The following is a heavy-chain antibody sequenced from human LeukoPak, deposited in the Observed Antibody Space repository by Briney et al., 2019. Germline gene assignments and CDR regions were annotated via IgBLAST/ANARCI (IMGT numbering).Heavy chain of an antibody. D-gene: IGHD3-3*01. CDR3: AKSLYDFWSGYPFDY. CDR1: GFTFTNYW. CDR2: IKQDGSQK. V-gene: IGHV3-7*03. Sequence: GGSLRLSCVASGFTFTNYWMNWVRQAPGKGLEWVASIKQDGSQKSYVDSVKGRFTISRDNAKNSLSLQMDSLRGEDTAVYYCAKSLYDFWSGYPFDYWGQGTLVTVSS. J-gene: IGHJ4*02.